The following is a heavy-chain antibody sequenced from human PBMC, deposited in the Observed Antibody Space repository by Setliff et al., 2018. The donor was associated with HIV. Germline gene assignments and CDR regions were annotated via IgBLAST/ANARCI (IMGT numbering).Heavy chain of an antibody. CDR2: INPSDGT. Sequence: ASVKVSCKASGYTFTSYYMHWVRQAPGQGLEWMGIINPSDGTNYAQKLQGRVTMTTDTSTSTAYMELRSLRSDDTAVYYCARGTTPLGWFDPWGQGTLVTVSS. J-gene: IGHJ5*02. CDR1: GYTFTSYY. CDR3: ARGTTPLGWFDP. V-gene: IGHV1-46*01. D-gene: IGHD2-2*01.